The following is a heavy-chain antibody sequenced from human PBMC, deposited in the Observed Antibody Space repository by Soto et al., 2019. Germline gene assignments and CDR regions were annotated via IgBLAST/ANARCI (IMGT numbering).Heavy chain of an antibody. CDR1: GFTFSSYG. V-gene: IGHV3-33*01. D-gene: IGHD3-10*01. CDR3: ARERGPELLWFGELYYGMDV. CDR2: IWYDGSNK. Sequence: PGGSLRLSCAASGFTFSSYGMHWVRQAPGKGLEWVAVIWYDGSNKYYADSVKGRFTISRDNSKNTLYLQMNSLRAEDTAVYYCARERGPELLWFGELYYGMDVWGQGTTVTVSS. J-gene: IGHJ6*02.